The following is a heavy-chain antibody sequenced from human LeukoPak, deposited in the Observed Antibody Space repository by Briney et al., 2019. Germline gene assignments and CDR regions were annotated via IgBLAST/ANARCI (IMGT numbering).Heavy chain of an antibody. J-gene: IGHJ5*02. Sequence: GGSLRLSCAASGFTFSDYYMSWIRQAPGKGLEWVSYISSSGSTIHYADSVKGRFIISRDNAKNSLYLQMNSLRAEDTAVYYCARDRYNWNDVVFWFDPWGQGTLVTVSS. CDR1: GFTFSDYY. D-gene: IGHD1-1*01. CDR2: ISSSGSTI. V-gene: IGHV3-11*01. CDR3: ARDRYNWNDVVFWFDP.